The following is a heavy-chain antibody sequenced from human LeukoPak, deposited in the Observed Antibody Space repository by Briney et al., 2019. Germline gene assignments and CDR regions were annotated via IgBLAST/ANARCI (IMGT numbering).Heavy chain of an antibody. Sequence: SQTLSLTCTVSGGSISSGSYYWGWIRQPPGKGLEWIGSIYYNGRTYYSPSLKSRVTISIDTSNQFSLRLDSMTAADTAVYYCVRDPKSAVAADWFDPWGRGTLVTVSS. CDR3: VRDPKSAVAADWFDP. CDR1: GGSISSGSYY. D-gene: IGHD6-19*01. V-gene: IGHV4-39*07. CDR2: IYYNGRT. J-gene: IGHJ5*02.